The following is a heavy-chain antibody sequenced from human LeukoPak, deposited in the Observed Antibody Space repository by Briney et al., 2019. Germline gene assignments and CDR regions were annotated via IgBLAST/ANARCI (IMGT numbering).Heavy chain of an antibody. CDR1: GFTFSSYS. CDR2: ISSSSSYI. J-gene: IGHJ4*02. V-gene: IGHV3-21*01. Sequence: GGSLRLSCAASGFTFSSYSMNWVRQAPGKGLEWVSSISSSSSYIYYADSVKGRFTISRDNAKNSLYLQMNSLRAEDTAVYYCARSFLSIAAAATDYWGQGTLVTVST. D-gene: IGHD6-13*01. CDR3: ARSFLSIAAAATDY.